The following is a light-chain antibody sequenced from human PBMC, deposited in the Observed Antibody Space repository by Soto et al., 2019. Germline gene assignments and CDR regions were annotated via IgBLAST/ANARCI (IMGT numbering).Light chain of an antibody. CDR2: GAS. CDR3: QQYASSPLT. Sequence: EIVLTQSPGTLYLSPGERATLSCRASQSVGRNYLAWYQQKPGQAPRLLIYGASSRATGIPDRFSGSGSGTDFTLTLSRLEPEDFAVYYCQQYASSPLTFGGGTKVEIK. V-gene: IGKV3-20*01. J-gene: IGKJ4*01. CDR1: QSVGRNY.